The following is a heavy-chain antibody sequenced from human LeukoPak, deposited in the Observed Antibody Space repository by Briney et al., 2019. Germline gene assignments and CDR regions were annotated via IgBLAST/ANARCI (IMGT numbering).Heavy chain of an antibody. Sequence: PGGSLRLSCAASGFTFDDYGMSWVRQAPGKGLEWVSGINWNGGSTGYADSVKGRFTISRDNAKNTLYLQMNSLRVEDTAVYYCVRSVSRNYGLFDYWGQGTLVTVSS. V-gene: IGHV3-20*04. CDR1: GFTFDDYG. CDR2: INWNGGST. CDR3: VRSVSRNYGLFDY. J-gene: IGHJ4*02. D-gene: IGHD3-16*01.